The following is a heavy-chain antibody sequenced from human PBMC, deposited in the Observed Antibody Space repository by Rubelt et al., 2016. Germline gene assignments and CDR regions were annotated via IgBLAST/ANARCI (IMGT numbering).Heavy chain of an antibody. J-gene: IGHJ2*01. V-gene: IGHV4-59*01. D-gene: IGHD7-27*01. CDR3: ASPSTGVLNWYFDL. Sequence: QVQLQESGPGLVKPSETLSLTCTVSGGSISGYYWSWIRQPPGKGLEWIGYVSYTGSTKYSPSLKNRVAHSVDTSMNQYSLGLSSVTSADTAVYYCASPSTGVLNWYFDLWGRGTLVTVSS. CDR1: GGSISGYY. CDR2: VSYTGST.